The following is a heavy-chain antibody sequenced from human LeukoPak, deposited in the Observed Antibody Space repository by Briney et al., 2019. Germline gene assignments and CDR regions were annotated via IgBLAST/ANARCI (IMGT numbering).Heavy chain of an antibody. CDR1: GGSISSSSYY. V-gene: IGHV4-39*07. D-gene: IGHD2-21*02. Sequence: KASETLSLTCTVSGGSISSSSYYWGWIRQPPGKGLEWLGSIYYSGSTYYNPSLKSRVTISVDTSKNQFSLKLSSVTAADTAVYYCARGRYPTYCGGDCYSGLNYWGQGTLVTVSS. CDR3: ARGRYPTYCGGDCYSGLNY. J-gene: IGHJ4*02. CDR2: IYYSGST.